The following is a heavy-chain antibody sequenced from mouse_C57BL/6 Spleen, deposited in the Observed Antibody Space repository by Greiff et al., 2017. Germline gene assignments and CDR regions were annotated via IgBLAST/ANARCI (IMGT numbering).Heavy chain of an antibody. V-gene: IGHV5-6*01. CDR2: ISSGGSYT. D-gene: IGHD2-4*01. CDR1: GFTFSSYG. J-gene: IGHJ4*01. CDR3: ARHYDYDGNWAMDY. Sequence: EVNVVESGGDLVKPGGSLKLSCAASGFTFSSYGMSWVRQTPDKRLEWVATISSGGSYTYYPDSVKGRFTISRDNAKNTLYLQMSSLKSEDTAMYYCARHYDYDGNWAMDYWGQGTSVTVSS.